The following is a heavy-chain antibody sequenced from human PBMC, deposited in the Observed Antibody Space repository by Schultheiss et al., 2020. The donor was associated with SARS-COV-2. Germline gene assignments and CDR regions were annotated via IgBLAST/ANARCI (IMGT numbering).Heavy chain of an antibody. J-gene: IGHJ4*02. Sequence: SETLSLTCAVSGGSISSGGYSWSWIRQPPGKGLEWIGYIYHSGSTYYNPSLKSRVTISVDTSKNQFSLKLSSVTAADTAVYYCARPSIVGAHFDYWGQGTLVTVSS. V-gene: IGHV4-30-2*03. D-gene: IGHD1-26*01. CDR2: IYHSGST. CDR3: ARPSIVGAHFDY. CDR1: GGSISSGGYS.